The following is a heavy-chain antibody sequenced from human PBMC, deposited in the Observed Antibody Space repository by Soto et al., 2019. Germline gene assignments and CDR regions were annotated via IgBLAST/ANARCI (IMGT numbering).Heavy chain of an antibody. V-gene: IGHV1-46*01. CDR1: GYTFINYY. CDR2: INPNSGST. D-gene: IGHD6-19*01. Sequence: GASVKVSCKASGYTFINYYMHWVRQAPGQGLEWMGIINPNSGSTTYAQKFQGRVTLTRDTSTNTVNMELSSLRSEDTAVYYCAREKWLVRRNDPFDIWGQGTMVTVSS. J-gene: IGHJ3*02. CDR3: AREKWLVRRNDPFDI.